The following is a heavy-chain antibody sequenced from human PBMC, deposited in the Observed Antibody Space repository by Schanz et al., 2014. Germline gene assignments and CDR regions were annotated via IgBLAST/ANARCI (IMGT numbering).Heavy chain of an antibody. CDR3: AKHVRSLTGNDY. CDR2: IGGSGDST. D-gene: IGHD3-9*01. CDR1: GFTFSSYT. J-gene: IGHJ4*02. Sequence: EVQLLESGGGLVRPGGSLRLSCAASGFTFSSYTMNWVRQAPGKGLEWVSGIGGSGDSTHYADSVKGRFIISRDNSKNTLYLQVNSLRAEDTAVYYCAKHVRSLTGNDYWGQGTLVTDSS. V-gene: IGHV3-23*01.